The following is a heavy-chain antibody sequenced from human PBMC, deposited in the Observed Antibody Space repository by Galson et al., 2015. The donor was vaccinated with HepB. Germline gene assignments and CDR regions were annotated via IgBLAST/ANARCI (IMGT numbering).Heavy chain of an antibody. V-gene: IGHV5-51*01. CDR1: GYSFTSYW. Sequence: QSGAEVKKPGESLKISCKGSGYSFTSYWIGWVRQMPGKGLEWMGIIYPGDSDTRYSPSFQGQVTISADKSISTAYLQWSSLKASDTAMYYCARRTRYCSGGSCYSDWYFDLWGRGTLVTVSS. D-gene: IGHD2-15*01. CDR3: ARRTRYCSGGSCYSDWYFDL. J-gene: IGHJ2*01. CDR2: IYPGDSDT.